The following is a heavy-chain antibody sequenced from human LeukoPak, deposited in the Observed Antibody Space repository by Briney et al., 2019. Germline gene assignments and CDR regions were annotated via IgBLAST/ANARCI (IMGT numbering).Heavy chain of an antibody. CDR1: GLTFSSYA. J-gene: IGHJ6*02. D-gene: IGHD3-3*01. V-gene: IGHV3-23*01. CDR3: AKSVAIYFYYGLDV. CDR2: ISGSGGST. Sequence: GGSLRLSCAASGLTFSSYAMSWVRQTPGKGLEWVSAISGSGGSTYYADSVKGRFTISRDNSKNTLFLQMNSLRVEDTAPYYCAKSVAIYFYYGLDVRGQGTTVTVSS.